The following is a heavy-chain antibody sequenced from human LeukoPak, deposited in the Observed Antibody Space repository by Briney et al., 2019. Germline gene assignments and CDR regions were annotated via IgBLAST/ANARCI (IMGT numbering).Heavy chain of an antibody. CDR1: GGSISSYY. J-gene: IGHJ3*02. Sequence: PSETLSLTCTVSGGSISSYYWSWIRQPPGKGLEWIGYIYYSGSTNYNPSLKSRVTISVDTSKNQFSLKLSSVTAADTAVYYCARGGSGWPSDAFDIWGQGTMVTVSS. V-gene: IGHV4-59*01. D-gene: IGHD6-19*01. CDR3: ARGGSGWPSDAFDI. CDR2: IYYSGST.